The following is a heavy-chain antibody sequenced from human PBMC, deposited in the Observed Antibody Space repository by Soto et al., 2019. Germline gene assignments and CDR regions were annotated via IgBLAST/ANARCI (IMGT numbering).Heavy chain of an antibody. CDR1: GYTFTGYY. Sequence: ASVKVSCKASGYTFTGYYMHWVRQAPGQGLEWMGWINPNSGGTNYAQKFQGRVTMTRDTSISTAYMELSRLRSDDTAVYYCARSFHDFWSGRGTRYYYGMDVWGQRTTVTVSS. V-gene: IGHV1-2*02. J-gene: IGHJ6*02. CDR2: INPNSGGT. CDR3: ARSFHDFWSGRGTRYYYGMDV. D-gene: IGHD3-3*01.